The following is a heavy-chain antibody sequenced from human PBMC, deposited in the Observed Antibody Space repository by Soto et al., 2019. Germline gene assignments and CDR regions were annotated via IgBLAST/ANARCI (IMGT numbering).Heavy chain of an antibody. V-gene: IGHV3-21*01. CDR2: ISSSSSYI. CDR1: GFTFSSYS. CDR3: ARDLTGLELRGPFRYFDY. J-gene: IGHJ4*02. Sequence: GGSLRLSCAASGFTFSSYSMNWVRQAPGKGLEWVSSISSSSSYIYYADSVKGRFTISRDNAKNSLYLQMNSLRAEDTAVYYCARDLTGLELRGPFRYFDYWGQGTLVTVSS. D-gene: IGHD1-7*01.